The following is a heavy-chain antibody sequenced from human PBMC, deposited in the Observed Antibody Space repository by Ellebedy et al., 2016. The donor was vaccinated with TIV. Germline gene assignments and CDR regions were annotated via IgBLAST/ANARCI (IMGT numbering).Heavy chain of an antibody. CDR3: ARGREAAATPSGFQH. D-gene: IGHD6-13*01. V-gene: IGHV3-7*01. Sequence: GESLKISXAASGFTFSSYWMSWVRQAPGKGLEWVANIKQDGSEKYYVDSVKGRFTISRDNAKSSLSLQMNSLRAEDTAVYYCARGREAAATPSGFQHWGQGTLVTVSS. J-gene: IGHJ1*01. CDR2: IKQDGSEK. CDR1: GFTFSSYW.